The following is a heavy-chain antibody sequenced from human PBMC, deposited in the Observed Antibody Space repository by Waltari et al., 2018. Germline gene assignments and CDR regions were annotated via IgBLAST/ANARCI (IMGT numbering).Heavy chain of an antibody. Sequence: QVQLQESGPGLVKPSETLSLTCSVSGGSISARVYYWGWIRQPPGKGLEYIGSIYYDGTAFYNPSLKTPVTISVDTSYNQFSLKMKSVTAADTAMYFCVRDRGLRTFFDHWGQGTLVTVSS. J-gene: IGHJ4*02. V-gene: IGHV4-39*07. CDR3: VRDRGLRTFFDH. D-gene: IGHD4-17*01. CDR2: IYYDGTA. CDR1: GGSISARVYY.